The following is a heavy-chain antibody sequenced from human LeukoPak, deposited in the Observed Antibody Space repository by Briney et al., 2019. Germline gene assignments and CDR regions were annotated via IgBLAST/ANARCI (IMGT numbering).Heavy chain of an antibody. V-gene: IGHV1-69*04. CDR3: ARGQGTVTTH. D-gene: IGHD4-17*01. CDR1: GGTFSSYA. J-gene: IGHJ4*02. CDR2: IIPILGIA. Sequence: SVKVPCKASGGTFSSYAISWVRQAPGQGLEWMGRIIPILGIANYAQKFQGRVTITADKSTSTAYMELSSLRSEDTAVYYCARGQGTVTTHWGQGTLVTVSS.